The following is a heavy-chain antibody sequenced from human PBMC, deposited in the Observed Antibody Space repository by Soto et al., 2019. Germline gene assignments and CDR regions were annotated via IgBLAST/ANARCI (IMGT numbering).Heavy chain of an antibody. CDR2: VNPNNGDT. J-gene: IGHJ4*02. CDR1: GYTFSDYD. CDR3: AKVSRKGSAIDFDY. D-gene: IGHD3-10*01. V-gene: IGHV1-8*01. Sequence: QVQLVQSGAELKKPGASVKVSCKASGYTFSDYDMNWVRQATGQGPEWIGWVNPNNGDTGYAQKFQGRVTRTTDISTTTAYMELTSLRSEDTAIYYCAKVSRKGSAIDFDYWGQGTLITDSS.